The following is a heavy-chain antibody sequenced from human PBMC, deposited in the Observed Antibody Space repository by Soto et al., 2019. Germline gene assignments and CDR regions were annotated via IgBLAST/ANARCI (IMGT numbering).Heavy chain of an antibody. CDR3: ASHWAHDTAMVYWYFDL. CDR2: IIPIFGTA. V-gene: IGHV1-69*13. Sequence: ASVKVSCKASGGTFSSYAISWVRQAPGQGLEWMGGIIPIFGTANYAQKFQGRVTITADESTSTAYMELSSLRSEDTAVYYCASHWAHDTAMVYWYFDLWGRGTLVTVS. J-gene: IGHJ2*01. CDR1: GGTFSSYA. D-gene: IGHD5-18*01.